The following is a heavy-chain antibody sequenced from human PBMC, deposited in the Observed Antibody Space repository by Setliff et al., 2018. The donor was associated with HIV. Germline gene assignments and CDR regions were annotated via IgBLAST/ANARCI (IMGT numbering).Heavy chain of an antibody. D-gene: IGHD6-19*01. J-gene: IGHJ6*03. V-gene: IGHV1-24*01. CDR1: GYSLTELS. CDR3: ARGAWYTSGWYSSRYMDV. Sequence: ASVKVSCKVSGYSLTELSMHWVRQAPGKGLEWMGGFDPDDGEAVYAQQFQGRVTMTEDTSTDTAYMELTSLRSEDTAMYYCARGAWYTSGWYSSRYMDVWGKGTTVTVSS. CDR2: FDPDDGEA.